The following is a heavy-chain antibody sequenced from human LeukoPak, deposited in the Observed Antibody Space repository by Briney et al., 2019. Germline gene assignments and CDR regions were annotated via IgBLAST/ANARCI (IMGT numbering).Heavy chain of an antibody. V-gene: IGHV3-15*01. Sequence: PGGSLRLSCASSGFTFSNAWMSWVRQAPGKGLEWVGRIKSKTDGGTTDYAAPVKGRLTISRDDSKNTLYLQMNSLKTEDTAVYYCTVATRSINAFDIWGQGTMVTVSS. CDR1: GFTFSNAW. CDR3: TVATRSINAFDI. CDR2: IKSKTDGGTT. D-gene: IGHD5-12*01. J-gene: IGHJ3*02.